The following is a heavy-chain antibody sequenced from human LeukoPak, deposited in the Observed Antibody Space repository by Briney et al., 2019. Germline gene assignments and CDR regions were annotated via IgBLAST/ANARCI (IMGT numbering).Heavy chain of an antibody. CDR3: ARDTFWSGYRSYWYFDL. V-gene: IGHV7-4-1*02. CDR2: INTNTGNP. D-gene: IGHD3-3*01. J-gene: IGHJ2*01. CDR1: GYTFTSYA. Sequence: ASVKVSCKASGYTFTSYAMNWVRQAPGQGLEWMGWINTNTGNPTYAQGFTGRFVFSLDTSVSTAYLQISSLKAEDTAVYYCARDTFWSGYRSYWYFDLWGRGTLVTVSS.